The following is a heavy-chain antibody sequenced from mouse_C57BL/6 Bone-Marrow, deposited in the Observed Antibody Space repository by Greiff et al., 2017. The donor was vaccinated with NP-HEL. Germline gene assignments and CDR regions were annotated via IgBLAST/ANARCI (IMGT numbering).Heavy chain of an antibody. D-gene: IGHD1-1*02. CDR2: IHPNSGST. J-gene: IGHJ3*01. V-gene: IGHV1-64*01. CDR3: ARGGLWTLSAY. CDR1: GYTFTSYW. Sequence: VQLQQPGAELVKPGASVKLSCKASGYTFTSYWMHWVKQRPGQGLEWIGMIHPNSGSTNYNEKFKSKATMTGDKSSSTVYMQLSSLTSEDSAVYYCARGGLWTLSAYWGQGTPVTVSA.